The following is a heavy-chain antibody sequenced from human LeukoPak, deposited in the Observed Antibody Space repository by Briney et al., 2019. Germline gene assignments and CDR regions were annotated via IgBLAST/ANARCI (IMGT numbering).Heavy chain of an antibody. CDR3: ARDREDGFQDAFDI. D-gene: IGHD5-24*01. CDR1: GFPFSSYS. Sequence: GGSLRLSCAASGFPFSSYSMNWVRPAPGKGLEWVSSISSSSSYIYYADSVEGRFTISRDNAKNSLYLQMNSLRAEDTAVYYCARDREDGFQDAFDIWGQGTMVTVSS. CDR2: ISSSSSYI. V-gene: IGHV3-21*01. J-gene: IGHJ3*02.